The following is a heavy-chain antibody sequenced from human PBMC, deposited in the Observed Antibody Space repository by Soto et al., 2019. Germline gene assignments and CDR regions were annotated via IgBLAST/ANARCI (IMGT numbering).Heavy chain of an antibody. Sequence: GASVKVSCKASGYTFTGYYMHWVRQAPGQGLEWMGWINPNSGGTNYAQKFQGRVTMTRDTSISTAYMELSRLRSDDTAVYYCVKDGGYCSSTSCYSPRNHYFDSWGQGTLVTVSS. CDR3: VKDGGYCSSTSCYSPRNHYFDS. D-gene: IGHD2-2*01. J-gene: IGHJ4*02. V-gene: IGHV1-2*02. CDR2: INPNSGGT. CDR1: GYTFTGYY.